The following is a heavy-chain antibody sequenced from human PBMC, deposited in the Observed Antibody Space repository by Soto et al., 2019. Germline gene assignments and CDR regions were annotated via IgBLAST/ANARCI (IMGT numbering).Heavy chain of an antibody. CDR2: ISWDGGST. CDR3: AKGERGYSGYEIGY. D-gene: IGHD5-12*01. V-gene: IGHV3-43*01. CDR1: GFTFDDYT. J-gene: IGHJ4*02. Sequence: EVQLVESGGVVVQPGGSLSLSCAASGFTFDDYTRNWVRQAPGKGLEWVSLISWDGGSTYYADSVKGRFTISRDNSKNSLYLQMNSLRTEDTALYYCAKGERGYSGYEIGYWGQGTLVTVSS.